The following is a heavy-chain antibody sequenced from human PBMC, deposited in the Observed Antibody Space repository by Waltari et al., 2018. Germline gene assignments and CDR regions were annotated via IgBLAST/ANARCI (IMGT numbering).Heavy chain of an antibody. J-gene: IGHJ5*02. Sequence: EAQLMESGGGLVQPGGSLRLSCAASGFRLSAHWMTWGRRAPGKGLGWVANIKGDGTEKYYAESMNGRFIIARDNSKNSLFLQINSPRADDTAIYYCARGSAAYVRFWDLWGQGTSVTVSS. V-gene: IGHV3-7*03. D-gene: IGHD3-10*02. CDR3: ARGSAAYVRFWDL. CDR1: GFRLSAHW. CDR2: IKGDGTEK.